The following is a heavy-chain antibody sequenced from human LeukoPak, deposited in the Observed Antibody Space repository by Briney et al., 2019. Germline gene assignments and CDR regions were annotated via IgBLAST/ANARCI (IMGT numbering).Heavy chain of an antibody. CDR3: ARDRSGYDAFDI. V-gene: IGHV1-18*01. CDR2: ISAYNGNT. J-gene: IGHJ3*02. D-gene: IGHD3-22*01. CDR1: GYTFTSYG. Sequence: ASVKVSCKASGYTFTSYGISWVRQAPGQGLEWMGWISAYNGNTNYAQKLQGRVTMTRDTSTSTVYMELSSLRSEDTAVYYCARDRSGYDAFDIWGQGTMVTVSS.